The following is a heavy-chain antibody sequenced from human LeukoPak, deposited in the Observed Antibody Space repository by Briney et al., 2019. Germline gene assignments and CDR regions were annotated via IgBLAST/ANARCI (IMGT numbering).Heavy chain of an antibody. V-gene: IGHV4-59*01. CDR3: ARESGSYGYFGGGDFDY. CDR2: IYYSGST. Sequence: SETLSLTCTVSGGSISNYYWSWIRQPPGKGLEWIGYIYYSGSTNYNPSLKSRVTISVDTSKNQFSLKLSSVTAADTAVYYCARESGSYGYFGGGDFDYWGQGTLVTVSS. CDR1: GGSISNYY. J-gene: IGHJ4*02. D-gene: IGHD5-18*01.